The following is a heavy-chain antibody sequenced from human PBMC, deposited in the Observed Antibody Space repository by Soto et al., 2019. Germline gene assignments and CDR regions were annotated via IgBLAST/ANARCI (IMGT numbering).Heavy chain of an antibody. CDR1: GYSYTSYW. CDR2: INPAESET. V-gene: IGHV5-51*01. CDR3: VRRAEGRPGDGYYYVALDV. J-gene: IGHJ6*02. Sequence: GESLKISCQGSGYSYTSYWIGWVRQRPGRGLEWMGIINPAESETNYSPSFQGQVTIPADRSTSTAFLQWSSLKASDTAMYYCVRRAEGRPGDGYYYVALDVWGQGTTVTVSS. D-gene: IGHD6-6*01.